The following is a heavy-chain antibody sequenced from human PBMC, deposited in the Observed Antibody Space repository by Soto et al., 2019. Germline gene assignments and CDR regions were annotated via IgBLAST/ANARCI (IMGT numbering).Heavy chain of an antibody. Sequence: SETLSLTCTVSGDSVSSSNYYWGWIRHPPGRGLEWIGSILHSGNTNYNPSLKSRVTISVDTSKNQFSLKLSSVTAADTAVYYCARGRSIWFGELRPYYYYMDVWGKGTTVTVSS. CDR3: ARGRSIWFGELRPYYYYMDV. CDR1: GDSVSSSNYY. CDR2: ILHSGNT. J-gene: IGHJ6*03. V-gene: IGHV4-39*07. D-gene: IGHD3-10*01.